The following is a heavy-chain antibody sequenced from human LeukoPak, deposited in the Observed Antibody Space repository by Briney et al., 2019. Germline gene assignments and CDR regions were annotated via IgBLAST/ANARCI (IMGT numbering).Heavy chain of an antibody. Sequence: GGSLRLSCAASGFTFSSYAMSWVRQAPGKGLEWVSAISGSGGSTYYADSVKGRFTISRDNSKNTLYLQMNSLRAEDTAVYYCARDRVSDFWSGYYKDYYGMDVWGQGTTVTVSS. CDR3: ARDRVSDFWSGYYKDYYGMDV. J-gene: IGHJ6*02. V-gene: IGHV3-23*01. D-gene: IGHD3-3*01. CDR2: ISGSGGST. CDR1: GFTFSSYA.